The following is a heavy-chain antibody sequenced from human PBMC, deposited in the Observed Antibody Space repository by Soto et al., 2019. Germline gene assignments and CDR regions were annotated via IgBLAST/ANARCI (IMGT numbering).Heavy chain of an antibody. Sequence: GALRLSCAASGFTVSSNYMSWARQAPGKGLEWVSVIYSGGSTYYADSVKGRFTISRDNSKNTLYLQMNSLRAEDTAVYYCARGRSGGWYYFDYWGQGTLVTVSS. D-gene: IGHD6-19*01. V-gene: IGHV3-53*01. CDR1: GFTVSSNY. CDR2: IYSGGST. CDR3: ARGRSGGWYYFDY. J-gene: IGHJ4*02.